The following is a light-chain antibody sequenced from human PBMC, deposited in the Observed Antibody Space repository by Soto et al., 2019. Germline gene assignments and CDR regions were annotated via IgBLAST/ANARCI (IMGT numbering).Light chain of an antibody. V-gene: IGLV2-14*01. Sequence: QSVLTQPASVSGSPGQSITISCTGTSSDVGGYKYVSWYQHHPGQAPKLMIHAVNSRPSGVSTRFSGSKSGNTASLTISGLQPEDGADYYCSSYTSSSTWVFGGGTKVTVL. CDR3: SSYTSSSTWV. J-gene: IGLJ3*02. CDR2: AVN. CDR1: SSDVGGYKY.